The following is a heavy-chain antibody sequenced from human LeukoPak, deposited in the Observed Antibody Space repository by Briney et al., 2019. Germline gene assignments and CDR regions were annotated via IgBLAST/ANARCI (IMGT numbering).Heavy chain of an antibody. V-gene: IGHV3-21*01. Sequence: GGSLRLSCAASGFTFSSYEMNWVRQAPGKGLEWVSSISSSSSYIYYADSVKGRFTISRDNAKNSLYLQMNSLRAEDTAVYYCARAKVATAGAFDIWGQGTMVTVSS. CDR1: GFTFSSYE. CDR3: ARAKVATAGAFDI. CDR2: ISSSSSYI. J-gene: IGHJ3*02. D-gene: IGHD5-12*01.